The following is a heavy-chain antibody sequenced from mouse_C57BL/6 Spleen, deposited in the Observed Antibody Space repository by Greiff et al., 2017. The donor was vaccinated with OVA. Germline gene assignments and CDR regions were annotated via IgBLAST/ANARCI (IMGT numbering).Heavy chain of an antibody. CDR3: ARERAGYYDYEGYYAMDY. Sequence: QVQLQQSGAELVRPGSSVKLSCKASGYTFTSYWMHWVKQRPIQGLEWIGNIDPSDSETHYNQKFKDKATLTVDKSSSTAYMQLSSLTSEDSAVYYCARERAGYYDYEGYYAMDYWGQGTSVTVSA. CDR1: GYTFTSYW. CDR2: IDPSDSET. V-gene: IGHV1-52*01. J-gene: IGHJ4*01. D-gene: IGHD2-4*01.